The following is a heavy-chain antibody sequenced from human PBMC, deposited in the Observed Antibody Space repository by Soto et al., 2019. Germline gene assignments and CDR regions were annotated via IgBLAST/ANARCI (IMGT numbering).Heavy chain of an antibody. V-gene: IGHV1-69*02. CDR3: ASTGYSSRSHFDY. Sequence: QVQLVQSGAEVKKPGSSVKVSCKASGGTFSSYTISWVRQAPGQGLEWMGRIVPILGIANYAQKFQGRVTITADKSTSTAYMELSSLRSEDTAVYYCASTGYSSRSHFDYWGQGTLVTVSS. CDR1: GGTFSSYT. D-gene: IGHD6-13*01. J-gene: IGHJ4*02. CDR2: IVPILGIA.